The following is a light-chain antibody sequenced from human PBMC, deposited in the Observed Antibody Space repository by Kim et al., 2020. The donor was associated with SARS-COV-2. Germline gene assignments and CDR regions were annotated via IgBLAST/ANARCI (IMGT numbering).Light chain of an antibody. Sequence: ALGQTVRSPCQGDSLRSYYATWYQQKPGQAPILVIYGKNNRPSGIPDRFSGSSSGNTASLTITGTQAGDEADYYCNSRDSNDNVVFGGGTQLTVL. J-gene: IGLJ2*01. CDR2: GKN. V-gene: IGLV3-19*01. CDR3: NSRDSNDNVV. CDR1: SLRSYY.